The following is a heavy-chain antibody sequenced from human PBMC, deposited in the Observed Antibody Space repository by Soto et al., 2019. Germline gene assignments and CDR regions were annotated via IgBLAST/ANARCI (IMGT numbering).Heavy chain of an antibody. CDR1: GFTFSSYA. CDR2: ISYDGSNK. J-gene: IGHJ4*02. V-gene: IGHV3-30-3*01. D-gene: IGHD3-10*01. CDR3: PRAAGEGLDY. Sequence: QVQLVESGGGVVQPGRSLRLSCAASGFTFSSYAMHWVRQAPGKGLEWVAVISYDGSNKYYADSVKGRFTISRDNSKNTLYLQMNSLRAEDTAVYYCPRAAGEGLDYWGQGTLVTVSS.